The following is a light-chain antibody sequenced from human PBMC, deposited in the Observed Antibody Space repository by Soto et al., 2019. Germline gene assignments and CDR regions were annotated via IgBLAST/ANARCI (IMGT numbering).Light chain of an antibody. J-gene: IGKJ1*01. CDR3: QQSFSTPRT. CDR2: AAS. CDR1: QSINSY. V-gene: IGKV1-39*01. Sequence: DIQMTQSPSSQSASVGARVTITFRASQSINSYLNWYQQKPGKAPKLLIYAASSLQSGVPSRFSGSGSEADFTLTITSLQPDDFATYYCQQSFSTPRTFGQGTRVDI.